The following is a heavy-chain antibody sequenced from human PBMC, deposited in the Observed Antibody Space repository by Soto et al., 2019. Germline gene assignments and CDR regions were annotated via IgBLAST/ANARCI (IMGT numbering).Heavy chain of an antibody. D-gene: IGHD3-3*01. V-gene: IGHV1-24*01. J-gene: IGHJ5*02. CDR1: GYTLTELS. Sequence: ASVKVSCKVSGYTLTELSMHWVRQAPGKGLEWMGGFDPEDGETIYAQKFQGRVTMTTDTSTSTAYMELRSLRSDDTAVYYCARDRPLITIFGVVITNWFDPWGQGTLVTVSS. CDR3: ARDRPLITIFGVVITNWFDP. CDR2: FDPEDGET.